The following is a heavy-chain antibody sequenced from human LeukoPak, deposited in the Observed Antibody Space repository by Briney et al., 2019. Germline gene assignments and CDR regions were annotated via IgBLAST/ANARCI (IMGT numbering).Heavy chain of an antibody. CDR1: GNSFTTYW. CDR2: IFPGDSDT. Sequence: GESLKISCKGSGNSFTTYWIGWVRQMPGKGLEWMGIIFPGDSDTRYSPSFQGQVTISADKSNTTAYLQWSSLKASDTAIYYCATYSSSSGVDHWGQGTLVTVSS. CDR3: ATYSSSSGVDH. V-gene: IGHV5-51*01. D-gene: IGHD6-6*01. J-gene: IGHJ4*02.